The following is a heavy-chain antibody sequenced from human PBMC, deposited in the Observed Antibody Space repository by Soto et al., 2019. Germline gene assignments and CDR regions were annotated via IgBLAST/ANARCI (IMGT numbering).Heavy chain of an antibody. D-gene: IGHD3-3*01. CDR3: AREVYYDFWSGFNTHPYYFDD. J-gene: IGHJ4*02. CDR1: GFTFSRHT. V-gene: IGHV3-30-3*01. CDR2: ISEDGSNT. Sequence: QVQLVESGGGVVQPGRSLRLSCAASGFTFSRHTMHWVRQAPGKGLEWVAAISEDGSNTYYADSVKGRVTIYRDNSKNTLYLKMNSISSEDTAVHHCAREVYYDFWSGFNTHPYYFDDWGQGTLVTVSS.